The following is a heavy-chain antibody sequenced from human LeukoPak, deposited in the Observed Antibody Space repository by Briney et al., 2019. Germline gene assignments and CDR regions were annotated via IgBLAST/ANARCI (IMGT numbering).Heavy chain of an antibody. Sequence: GRSLRLSCVASGFTFSSYAMHWVRQAPGKGLEWVALISYDGSNKYYADSVKGRFTISRDNSKNTLYLQMNSLRAEDTAVYYCARELIAAAGNNWFDPWGQGTLVTVSS. CDR1: GFTFSSYA. CDR2: ISYDGSNK. CDR3: ARELIAAAGNNWFDP. V-gene: IGHV3-30-3*01. J-gene: IGHJ5*02. D-gene: IGHD6-13*01.